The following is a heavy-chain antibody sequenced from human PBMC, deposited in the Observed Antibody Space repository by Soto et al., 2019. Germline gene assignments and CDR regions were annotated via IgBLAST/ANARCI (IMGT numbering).Heavy chain of an antibody. J-gene: IGHJ6*02. CDR1: GTSISGYY. V-gene: IGHV4-59*01. Sequence: SETLSLTCTVSGTSISGYYWSWIRQQPGKGLEWIGYMYNTGSTVYNPSFKSRVTISVDTSKNQFSLKLNSVTAADTAVYYCERDLWGYCGTDCYPLDVWGQGTTVTVSS. D-gene: IGHD2-21*02. CDR3: ERDLWGYCGTDCYPLDV. CDR2: MYNTGST.